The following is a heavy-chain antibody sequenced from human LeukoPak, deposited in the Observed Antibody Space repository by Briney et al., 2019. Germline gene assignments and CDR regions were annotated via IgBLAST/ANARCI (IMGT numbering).Heavy chain of an antibody. J-gene: IGHJ4*02. Sequence: GGSLRLSCAASGFTFSSYWMSWVRQAPGKGLEWVANIKQDGSEKYYVDSVKGRFTISRDNAKNSLYLQMNSLRAEDTAVYYCARDPHPYDSSGYSYFDYWGQGTLVTVSS. CDR2: IKQDGSEK. V-gene: IGHV3-7*01. D-gene: IGHD3-22*01. CDR3: ARDPHPYDSSGYSYFDY. CDR1: GFTFSSYW.